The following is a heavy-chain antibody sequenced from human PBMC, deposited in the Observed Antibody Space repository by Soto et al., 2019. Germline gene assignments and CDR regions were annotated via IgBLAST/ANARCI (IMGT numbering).Heavy chain of an antibody. CDR1: GGSFSGYY. J-gene: IGHJ6*02. CDR2: INHSGST. D-gene: IGHD6-19*01. CDR3: ARASLEQWLVHSYYYGTDV. V-gene: IGHV4-34*01. Sequence: PSETLSLTCAVYGGSFSGYYWSWIRQPPGKGLEWIGEINHSGSTNYNPSLKSRVTISVDTSKNQFSLKLSSVTAADTAVYYCARASLEQWLVHSYYYGTDVWGQGTTVTVSS.